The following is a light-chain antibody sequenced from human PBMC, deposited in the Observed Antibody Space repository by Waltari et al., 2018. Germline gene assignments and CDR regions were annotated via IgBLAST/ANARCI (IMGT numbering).Light chain of an antibody. CDR1: QSVRIY. J-gene: IGKJ5*01. Sequence: DFQLTQSPSSLSASVGDRVTITCRTSQSVRIYLNWYQQKPGKAPNLLIYAASNLQSGVPSRFSGSGSETDFTLTISSVQPEDCATYYCQQSYSGPPITFGQGTRLDIK. V-gene: IGKV1-39*01. CDR2: AAS. CDR3: QQSYSGPPIT.